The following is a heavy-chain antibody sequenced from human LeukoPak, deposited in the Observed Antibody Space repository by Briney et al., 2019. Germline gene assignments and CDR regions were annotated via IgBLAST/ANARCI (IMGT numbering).Heavy chain of an antibody. Sequence: GGSLRLSCAASGFTFSNYNMNWVRQAPGKGLEWVSSITSSSTYIYYADSVKGRITISRDNAKKSLYLQMNSLRDEDTAVYYCARDTLLYADSPDAFDMWGQGTMVTVSS. CDR3: ARDTLLYADSPDAFDM. D-gene: IGHD4-17*01. CDR1: GFTFSNYN. J-gene: IGHJ3*02. CDR2: ITSSSTYI. V-gene: IGHV3-21*01.